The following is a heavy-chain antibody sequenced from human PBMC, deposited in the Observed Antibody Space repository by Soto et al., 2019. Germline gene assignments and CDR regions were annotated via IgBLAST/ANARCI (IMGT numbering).Heavy chain of an antibody. J-gene: IGHJ4*02. Sequence: PSETLSLTCTVSGGSFSSYYWSWIRQPPGKGLEWIGEINHSGSTNYNPSLKSRVTISVDTSKNQFSLKLSSVTAADTAVYYCASGARYSSTGLDYWGQGTLVTVSS. CDR3: ASGARYSSTGLDY. V-gene: IGHV4-34*01. D-gene: IGHD6-13*01. CDR1: GGSFSSYY. CDR2: INHSGST.